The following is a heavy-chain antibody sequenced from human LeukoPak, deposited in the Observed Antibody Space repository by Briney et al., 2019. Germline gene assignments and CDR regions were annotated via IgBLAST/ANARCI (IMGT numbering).Heavy chain of an antibody. J-gene: IGHJ4*02. CDR3: ARDPGDGYNLDY. Sequence: SVKVSCKATGGTFSSYTISWVRQAPGQGLEWMGRIIPILGIANYAQKFQGRVTITADKSTSTAYMELSSLRSEDTAVYYCARDPGDGYNLDYWGQGTLVTVSS. CDR1: GGTFSSYT. D-gene: IGHD5-24*01. V-gene: IGHV1-69*04. CDR2: IIPILGIA.